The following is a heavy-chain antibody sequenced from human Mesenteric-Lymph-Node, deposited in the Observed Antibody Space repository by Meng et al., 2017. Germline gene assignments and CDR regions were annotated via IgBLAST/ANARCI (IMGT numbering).Heavy chain of an antibody. Sequence: LPESRPALVKPSGPLSLTCAVSCDSNSNNHWWAWVRQSPGKGLEWIGEISHTGTTNYNPSLESRVTISVDKSNNQFSLKLNSVTAADTAIYYCAGRQWLGPQWGQGTLVTVSS. CDR1: CDSNSNNHW. D-gene: IGHD6-19*01. J-gene: IGHJ4*02. CDR2: ISHTGTT. V-gene: IGHV4-4*02. CDR3: AGRQWLGPQ.